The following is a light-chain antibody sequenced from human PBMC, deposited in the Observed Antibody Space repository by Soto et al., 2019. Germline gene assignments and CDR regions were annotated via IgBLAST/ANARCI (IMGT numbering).Light chain of an antibody. CDR2: DVS. Sequence: QSVLTQPASVSGSPGQSITISCTGTSSDVGGYNYASWYQQHPGKAPKLIIYDVSNRPSGVSNRFSGSQSGNTASLTISGLQAEDEADYYCSSYTSSSTPYVFGTGTKVTVL. CDR1: SSDVGGYNY. V-gene: IGLV2-14*01. CDR3: SSYTSSSTPYV. J-gene: IGLJ1*01.